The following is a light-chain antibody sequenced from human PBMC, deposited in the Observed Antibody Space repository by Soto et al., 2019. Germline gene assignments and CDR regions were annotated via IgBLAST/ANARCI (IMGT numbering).Light chain of an antibody. CDR2: DAT. Sequence: EIVLTQSPVIVSLSPGERATLSCRASQTVDNFLAWYQLKPGKAPRLLIYDATKRASGIPVRFTGSGSGTDFILTISSLQSEDSAVYYCHQYNSWPRGTFGPGTKVEIK. CDR3: HQYNSWPRGT. V-gene: IGKV3-11*01. J-gene: IGKJ3*01. CDR1: QTVDNF.